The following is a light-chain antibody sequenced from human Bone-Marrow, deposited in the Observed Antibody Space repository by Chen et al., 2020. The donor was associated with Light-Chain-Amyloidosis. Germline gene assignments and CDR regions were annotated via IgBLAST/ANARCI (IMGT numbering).Light chain of an antibody. V-gene: IGLV3-21*04. J-gene: IGLJ2*01. CDR1: NIGSKS. CDR2: YDS. Sequence: SYVLTQPPSASVAPGKTARITCGGNNIGSKSVHWYQQKPGQAPVLVIYYDSARPSGIPGRFSGANAGNTATLTISRVEAGDEAALYGQVWDSTRDHVVFGGGTKLTVL. CDR3: QVWDSTRDHVV.